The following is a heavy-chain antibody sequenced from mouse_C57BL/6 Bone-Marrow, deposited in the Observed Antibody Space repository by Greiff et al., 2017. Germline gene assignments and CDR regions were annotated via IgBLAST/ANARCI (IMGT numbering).Heavy chain of an antibody. D-gene: IGHD2-4*01. V-gene: IGHV1-61*01. CDR2: IYPSDSET. J-gene: IGHJ1*03. CDR3: ARTDCDYEWYFDV. CDR1: GYTFTSYW. Sequence: VQLQQPGAELVRPGSSVKLSCKASGYTFTSYWMAWVKQRPGQGLEWIGNIYPSDSETHHNQKFKDKATLTVDKSSSTACMQFSSLTSEDSAVYYCARTDCDYEWYFDVWGTGTPVTVSA.